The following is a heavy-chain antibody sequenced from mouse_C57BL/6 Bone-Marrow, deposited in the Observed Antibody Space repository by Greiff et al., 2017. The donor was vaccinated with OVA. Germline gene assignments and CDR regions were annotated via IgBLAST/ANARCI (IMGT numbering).Heavy chain of an antibody. V-gene: IGHV1-55*01. CDR1: GYTFTSYW. CDR3: ARDWVDFDY. Sequence: VKLQESGAELVKPGASVKMSCKASGYTFTSYWITWVKQRTGQGLEWIGDIYPGSGSTNYNEKFKSKATLTVDTSSSTAYMQLSSLTSEDSAVYYCARDWVDFDYWGQGTTLTVSS. J-gene: IGHJ2*01. CDR2: IYPGSGST. D-gene: IGHD4-1*01.